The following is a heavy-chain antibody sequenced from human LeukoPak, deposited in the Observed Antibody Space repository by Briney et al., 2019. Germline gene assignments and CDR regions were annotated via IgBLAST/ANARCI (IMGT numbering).Heavy chain of an antibody. J-gene: IGHJ5*01. Sequence: GGSLRLSCAASGFTFSNYAMSWVRQAPGKGLEWVSGITGSGGSTYYADSVKGRFTISRDNSRNTLYLQTNSLRAEDTAVYFCAKAGYYGSGNNYKWFDSWGQGTLVSVSS. D-gene: IGHD3-10*01. V-gene: IGHV3-23*01. CDR3: AKAGYYGSGNNYKWFDS. CDR1: GFTFSNYA. CDR2: ITGSGGST.